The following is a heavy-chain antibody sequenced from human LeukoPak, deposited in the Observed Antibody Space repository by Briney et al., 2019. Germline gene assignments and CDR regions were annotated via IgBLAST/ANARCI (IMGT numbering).Heavy chain of an antibody. CDR3: ARRTLVAGPYFHY. CDR2: ISGYNGNT. CDR1: GYGFTSYG. D-gene: IGHD6-19*01. V-gene: IGHV1-18*01. Sequence: ASGKVSCKASGYGFTSYGISWLRQATGQGLEWGGWISGYNGNTNYAQKLQGRVTMTTDTSTTTAYLALRRLRSDDTAVYYCARRTLVAGPYFHYWGKGTLGPVSS. J-gene: IGHJ4*02.